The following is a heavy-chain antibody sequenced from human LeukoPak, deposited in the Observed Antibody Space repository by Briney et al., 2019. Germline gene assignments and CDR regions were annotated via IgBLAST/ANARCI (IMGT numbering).Heavy chain of an antibody. CDR1: GGSISSYY. CDR3: ARSLRGSYYPNWFDP. D-gene: IGHD1-26*01. CDR2: IYYSGST. Sequence: SSETLSLTCTVSGGSISSYYWSWIRQPPGKGLEWIGYIYYSGSTNYNPSLKSRVTISVDTSKNQFSLKLSSVTAADTAVYYCARSLRGSYYPNWFDPWGQGTLVTVSS. J-gene: IGHJ5*02. V-gene: IGHV4-59*01.